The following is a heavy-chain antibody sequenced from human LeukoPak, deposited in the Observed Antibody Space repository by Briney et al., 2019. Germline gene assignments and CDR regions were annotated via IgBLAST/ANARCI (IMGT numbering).Heavy chain of an antibody. CDR2: INPKSGDT. CDR3: ARGTMNLDS. D-gene: IGHD3-22*01. CDR1: GYTFTGYY. V-gene: IGHV1-2*02. Sequence: ASVKVSCKSSGYTFTGYYMHWVRQAPGQGLEWMGWINPKSGDTNSAQKFQGRVTMTRDTSISTAYMELNRLKFDDTAVYYCARGTMNLDSWGQGTLVTVSS. J-gene: IGHJ4*02.